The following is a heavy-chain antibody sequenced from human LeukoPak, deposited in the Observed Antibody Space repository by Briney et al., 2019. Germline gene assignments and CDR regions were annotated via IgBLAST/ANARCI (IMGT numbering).Heavy chain of an antibody. CDR1: GFTFSSYW. D-gene: IGHD3-22*01. Sequence: GGSLRLSCAASGFTFSSYWMSWVRQAPGEGLEWVANIKQDGSEKYYVDSVKGRFTISRDNAKNSLYLQMNSLRAEGTAVYYCARGPPTYYYDSSGYDAFDIWGQGTMVTVSS. V-gene: IGHV3-7*01. J-gene: IGHJ3*02. CDR3: ARGPPTYYYDSSGYDAFDI. CDR2: IKQDGSEK.